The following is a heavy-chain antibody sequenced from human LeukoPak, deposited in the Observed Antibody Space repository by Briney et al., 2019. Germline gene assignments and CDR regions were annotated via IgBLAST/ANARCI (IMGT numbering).Heavy chain of an antibody. D-gene: IGHD1-26*01. J-gene: IGHJ4*02. CDR2: INPSSGGT. Sequence: ASVKVSCNASGYTFTDLYIHWVRQAPGQGLEWMGLINPSSGGTNCAQKFQGRVTMTRDTSISTAYMELSRLRSDDTAVYYCARDRSGSYEYWGQGTLVTVSS. CDR1: GYTFTDLY. V-gene: IGHV1-2*02. CDR3: ARDRSGSYEY.